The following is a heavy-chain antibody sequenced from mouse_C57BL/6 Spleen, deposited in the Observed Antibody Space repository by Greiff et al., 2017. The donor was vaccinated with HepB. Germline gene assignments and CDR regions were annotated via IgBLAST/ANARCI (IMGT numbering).Heavy chain of an antibody. Sequence: EVMLVESGGGLVKPGGSLKLSCAASGFTFSDYGMHWVRQAPEKGLEWVAYISSGSSTIYYADTVKGRFTISRDNAKNTLVLQMTSLRSEDTAMYYCARPYSKRAYAMDYWGQGTSVTVSS. V-gene: IGHV5-17*01. J-gene: IGHJ4*01. D-gene: IGHD2-5*01. CDR2: ISSGSSTI. CDR1: GFTFSDYG. CDR3: ARPYSKRAYAMDY.